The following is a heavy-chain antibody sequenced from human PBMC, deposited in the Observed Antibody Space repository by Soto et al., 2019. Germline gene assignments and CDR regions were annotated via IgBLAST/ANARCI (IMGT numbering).Heavy chain of an antibody. V-gene: IGHV1-69*02. D-gene: IGHD2-15*01. CDR3: ARFAGDCSGGSCYKRGRDAFDI. CDR2: IIPILGIA. CDR1: GYTLTELS. J-gene: IGHJ3*02. Sequence: SVKVSRKVSGYTLTELSIHWVRQAPGQRLEWMGRIIPILGIANYAQKFQGRVTITADKSTSTAYMELSSLRSEDTAVYYCARFAGDCSGGSCYKRGRDAFDIWGQGTMVTVSS.